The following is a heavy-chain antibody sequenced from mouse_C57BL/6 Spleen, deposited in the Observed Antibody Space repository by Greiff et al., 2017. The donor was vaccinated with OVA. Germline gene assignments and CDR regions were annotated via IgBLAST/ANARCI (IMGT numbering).Heavy chain of an antibody. J-gene: IGHJ2*01. Sequence: QVQLKESGPELVKPGASVKLSCKASGYTFTSYDINWVKQRPGQGLEWIGWIYPRDGSTKYNEKFKGKATLTVDTSSSTAYMELHSLTSEDSAVYFCARSGGGFYYSNYPLFDYWGQGTTLTVSS. CDR1: GYTFTSYD. D-gene: IGHD2-5*01. CDR2: IYPRDGST. CDR3: ARSGGGFYYSNYPLFDY. V-gene: IGHV1-85*01.